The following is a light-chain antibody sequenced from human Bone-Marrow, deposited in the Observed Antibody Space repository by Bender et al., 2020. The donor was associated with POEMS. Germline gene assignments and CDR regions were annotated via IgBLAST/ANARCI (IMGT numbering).Light chain of an antibody. J-gene: IGLJ3*02. CDR2: KTN. CDR3: AVWDDSHNGWV. CDR1: SSNIGRDY. Sequence: QSVLTQPPSVSGTPGQRVTISCSGSSSNIGRDYVYWYQQLPGTAPRLLIYKTNQWPSGVPDRFSGSKSGTSASLAISGLQSEDEADYYCAVWDDSHNGWVFGGGTKLTVL. V-gene: IGLV1-47*01.